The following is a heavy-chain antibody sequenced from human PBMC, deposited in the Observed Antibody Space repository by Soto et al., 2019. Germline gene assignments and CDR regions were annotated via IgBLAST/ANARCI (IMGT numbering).Heavy chain of an antibody. Sequence: SVKVSCKASGGTFSSYAISWVRQAPGQGLEWMGGIIPIFGTANYAQKFQGRVTITADESTSTAYMELSRLRSEDTAVYYCARVLGYCSSTSCYTAAFDIWGQGTMVTVSS. CDR3: ARVLGYCSSTSCYTAAFDI. CDR2: IIPIFGTA. V-gene: IGHV1-69*13. J-gene: IGHJ3*02. CDR1: GGTFSSYA. D-gene: IGHD2-2*02.